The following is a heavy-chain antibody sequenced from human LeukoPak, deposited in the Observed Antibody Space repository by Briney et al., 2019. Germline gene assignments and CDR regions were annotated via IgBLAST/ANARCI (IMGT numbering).Heavy chain of an antibody. D-gene: IGHD2-2*01. CDR1: GFTFSSNA. J-gene: IGHJ4*02. V-gene: IGHV3-23*01. Sequence: PGGSLRLSCVGSGFTFSSNAMSWVRQIPGKGLEWVSAISGSSSSTYYANSVKGRFTISRDSSKNTLHLQISSLRAEDTAVYYCARHPFGYCSGTSCPYYFDYWGQGTLVTVSS. CDR3: ARHPFGYCSGTSCPYYFDY. CDR2: ISGSSSST.